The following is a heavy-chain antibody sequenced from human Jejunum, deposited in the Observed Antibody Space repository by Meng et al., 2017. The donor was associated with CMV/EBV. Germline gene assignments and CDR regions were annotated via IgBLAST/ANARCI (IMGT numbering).Heavy chain of an antibody. CDR2: IHDTGST. D-gene: IGHD3-3*01. V-gene: IGHV4-30-4*08. J-gene: IGHJ4*02. CDR3: ARGSIFVSFDS. CDR1: GGSIGSGDYY. Sequence: VLLQEPGPGLGKPSQTLSLTCPVSGGSIGSGDYYWSWIRQPPGKGLEWIGYIHDTGSTHYNPSLKSRVDISLGTSRNHFSLTLSSVTAEDTAVYFCARGSIFVSFDSWGQGTLVTVSS.